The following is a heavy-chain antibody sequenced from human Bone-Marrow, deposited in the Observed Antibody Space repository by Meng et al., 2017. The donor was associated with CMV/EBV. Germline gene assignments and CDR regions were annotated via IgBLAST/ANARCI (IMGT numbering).Heavy chain of an antibody. V-gene: IGHV3-74*01. J-gene: IGHJ4*02. CDR2: INSDGSST. CDR1: GFTSSSYW. Sequence: GGSLRLSCAASGFTSSSYWMHWVRQAPGKGLVWVSRINSDGSSTSYADSVKGRFTISRDNAKNTLYLQMNSLRAEDTAVYYCARDRGYDYVWGSYRYEGPFDYWGQGTLVTVSS. CDR3: ARDRGYDYVWGSYRYEGPFDY. D-gene: IGHD3-16*02.